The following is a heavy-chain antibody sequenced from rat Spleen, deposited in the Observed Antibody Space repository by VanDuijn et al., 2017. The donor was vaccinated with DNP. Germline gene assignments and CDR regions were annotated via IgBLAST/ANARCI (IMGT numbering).Heavy chain of an antibody. CDR2: ISYSGST. CDR3: ATGFDNPRNYFDY. J-gene: IGHJ2*01. Sequence: EVQLQESGPGLVKPSQSLSLTCSVTGYSITSNYWGWIRKFPGNQMEWMGYISYSGSTNSNPSLKSRISITRDTSKNQFFLQVNSVTTEDTATYYCATGFDNPRNYFDYWGQGVMVTVSS. D-gene: IGHD1-10*01. V-gene: IGHV3-1*01. CDR1: GYSITSNY.